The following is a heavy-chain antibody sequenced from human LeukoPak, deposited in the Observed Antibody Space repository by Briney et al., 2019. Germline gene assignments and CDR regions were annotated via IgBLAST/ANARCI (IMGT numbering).Heavy chain of an antibody. CDR2: IQTDGSDK. CDR1: GINFRASG. D-gene: IGHD2-2*01. V-gene: IGHV3-30*02. J-gene: IGHJ4*02. CDR3: AREGGTVVVGRFDY. Sequence: PGGSLRLSCAASGINFRASGMHWVRQAPGMGLEWVTFIQTDGSDKKYAASVAGRFTISRDNFKNTVYLHMNSLRPDDTALYYCAREGGTVVVGRFDYWGQGTLVTVSS.